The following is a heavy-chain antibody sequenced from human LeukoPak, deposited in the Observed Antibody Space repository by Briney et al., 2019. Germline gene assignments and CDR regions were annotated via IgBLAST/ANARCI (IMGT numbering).Heavy chain of an antibody. CDR2: IKEDGSDK. CDR1: GFTFSTYW. D-gene: IGHD2-21*01. CDR3: AKCGHFNFDY. Sequence: GGSLRLSCAASGFTFSTYWMKWVRQAPGKGLEWVASIKEDGSDKYYVDSVKGRFSISRDNAKNSLYLQMNSLRTEDTAVYYCAKCGHFNFDYWGQGTLVTVSS. V-gene: IGHV3-7*01. J-gene: IGHJ4*02.